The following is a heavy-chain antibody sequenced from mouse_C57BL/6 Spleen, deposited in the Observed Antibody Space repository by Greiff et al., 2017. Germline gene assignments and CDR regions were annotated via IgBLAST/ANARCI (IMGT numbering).Heavy chain of an antibody. CDR2: INPNYGTT. V-gene: IGHV1-39*01. J-gene: IGHJ2*01. CDR1: GYSFTDYN. CDR3: AKGYYGKYYFDY. D-gene: IGHD2-1*01. Sequence: VHVKQSGPELVKPGASVKISCKASGYSFTDYNMNWVKQSNGKSLEWIGVINPNYGTTSYNQKFKGKATLTVDQSSSTAYMQLNSLTSEDSAVYYCAKGYYGKYYFDYWGQGTTLTVSS.